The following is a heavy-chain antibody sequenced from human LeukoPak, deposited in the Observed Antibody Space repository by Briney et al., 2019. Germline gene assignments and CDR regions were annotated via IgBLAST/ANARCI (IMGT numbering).Heavy chain of an antibody. Sequence: PGGSLRLSCAASGFSFSGYAMHWVRQAPGTGLEWVAVISYDGSNRYYADSVKGRFTISRDNSKNTLYLQMNSLRAEDTAVYYCARGDCSSTSCYLFGYWGQGTLVTVSS. V-gene: IGHV3-30*04. CDR1: GFSFSGYA. J-gene: IGHJ4*02. CDR3: ARGDCSSTSCYLFGY. D-gene: IGHD2-2*01. CDR2: ISYDGSNR.